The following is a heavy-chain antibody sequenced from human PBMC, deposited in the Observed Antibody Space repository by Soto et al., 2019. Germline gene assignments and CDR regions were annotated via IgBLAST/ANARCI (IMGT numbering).Heavy chain of an antibody. J-gene: IGHJ5*02. Sequence: QVQLHESGPGLVKPSQTLSLTCTVSGGSISSGDYYWSWIRQHPGMGLEWIGYIYYSGSTYYNPSLKSRVTISVDTSKNQFSLKLSSVTAADTAVYYCARWWSGSRQGFDPWGQGTLVTVSS. V-gene: IGHV4-31*03. CDR1: GGSISSGDYY. D-gene: IGHD3-3*01. CDR2: IYYSGST. CDR3: ARWWSGSRQGFDP.